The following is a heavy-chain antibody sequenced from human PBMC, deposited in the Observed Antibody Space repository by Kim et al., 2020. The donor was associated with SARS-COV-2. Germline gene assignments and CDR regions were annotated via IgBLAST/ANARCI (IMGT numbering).Heavy chain of an antibody. D-gene: IGHD3-10*01. J-gene: IGHJ4*02. V-gene: IGHV1-24*01. Sequence: YAQKFQGRVTMTEDTSTDTAYMELSSLRSEDTAVYYCATEGSMVRGLPDYWGQGTLVTVSS. CDR3: ATEGSMVRGLPDY.